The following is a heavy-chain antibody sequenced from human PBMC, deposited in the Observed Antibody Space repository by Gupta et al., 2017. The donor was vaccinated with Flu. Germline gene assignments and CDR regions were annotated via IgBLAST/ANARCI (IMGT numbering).Heavy chain of an antibody. Sequence: QVQLVESGGGVVQPGRSLRLSCAASGFTFSSYGRRWVRKAPGKGLEWVAVISYDGSNKYYADSVKGRFTISRDNSKNTLYLQMNSLRAEDTAVYYCAKDFIPYYDFWSGYSHMDVWGKGTTVTVSS. J-gene: IGHJ6*03. V-gene: IGHV3-30*18. CDR2: ISYDGSNK. CDR3: AKDFIPYYDFWSGYSHMDV. CDR1: GFTFSSYG. D-gene: IGHD3-3*01.